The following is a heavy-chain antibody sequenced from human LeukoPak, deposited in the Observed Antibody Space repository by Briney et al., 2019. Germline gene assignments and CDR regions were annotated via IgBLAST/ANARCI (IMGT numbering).Heavy chain of an antibody. CDR2: ITDNGGLI. V-gene: IGHV3-48*01. D-gene: IGHD1-1*01. J-gene: IGHJ4*02. CDR1: RFSFSRSS. Sequence: PGGSLRLSCAASRFSFSRSSMNWVRQAPGKGLEWVSYITDNGGLITYADFVKGRFTISRDNARNSLYLQMNSLRVEDTALYYCGGVEDSSHWGQGTLVTVSS. CDR3: GGVEDSSH.